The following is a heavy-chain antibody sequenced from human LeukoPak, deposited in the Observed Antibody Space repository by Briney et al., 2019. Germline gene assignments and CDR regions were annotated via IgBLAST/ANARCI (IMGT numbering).Heavy chain of an antibody. CDR1: GGSISSSGYY. CDR2: IYYSGST. D-gene: IGHD3-22*01. V-gene: IGHV4-39*07. CDR3: ARDDTMIRGTDY. J-gene: IGHJ4*02. Sequence: SETLSLTCTVSGGSISSSGYYWGWIRQPPGKGLEWIGSIYYSGSTYYNPSLKSRVTISVDTSKNQFSLKLSSVTAADTAVYYCARDDTMIRGTDYWGQGTLVTVSS.